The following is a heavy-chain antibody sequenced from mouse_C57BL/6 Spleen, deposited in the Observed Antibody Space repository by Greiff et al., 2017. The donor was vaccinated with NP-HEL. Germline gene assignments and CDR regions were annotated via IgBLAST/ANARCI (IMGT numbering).Heavy chain of an antibody. V-gene: IGHV1-67*01. CDR3: AINTTVVATRYFDY. CDR2: ISTYYGDA. Sequence: QVQLKESGPELVRPGVSVKISCKGSGYTFTDYAMHWVKQSHAKSLEWIGVISTYYGDASYNQKFKDKATMTVDKSSSTAYMELARLTSEDSAVYYCAINTTVVATRYFDYWGQGTTLTVSS. CDR1: GYTFTDYA. D-gene: IGHD1-1*01. J-gene: IGHJ2*01.